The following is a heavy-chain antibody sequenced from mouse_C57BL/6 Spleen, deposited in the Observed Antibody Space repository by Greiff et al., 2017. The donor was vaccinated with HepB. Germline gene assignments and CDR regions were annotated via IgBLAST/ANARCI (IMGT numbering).Heavy chain of an antibody. J-gene: IGHJ2*01. CDR2: IHPSDSDT. V-gene: IGHV1-74*01. CDR1: GYTFTSYW. D-gene: IGHD2-12*01. Sequence: QVQLKQPGAELVKPGASVKVSCKASGYTFTSYWMHWVKQRPGQGLEWIGRIHPSDSDTNYNQKFKGKATLTVDKSSSTAYMQLSSLTSEDSAVYYCAMDLRREYYFDYRGQGTTLTVSS. CDR3: AMDLRREYYFDY.